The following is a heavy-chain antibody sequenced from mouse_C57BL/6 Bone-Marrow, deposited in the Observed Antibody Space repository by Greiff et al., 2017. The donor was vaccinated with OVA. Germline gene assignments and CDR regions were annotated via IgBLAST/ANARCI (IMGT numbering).Heavy chain of an antibody. CDR1: GYTFTSYG. V-gene: IGHV1-81*01. CDR2: IYPRSGNT. J-gene: IGHJ2*01. Sequence: VQLQQSGAELVKPGASVKLSCKASGYTFTSYGINWVKQSPGQGLEWIGEIYPRSGNTYYNQKFKGKATLTVDKSSSTAYMELRSLTSEDSAVYFCARHLDFDYWGQGTTLTVSS. CDR3: ARHLDFDY.